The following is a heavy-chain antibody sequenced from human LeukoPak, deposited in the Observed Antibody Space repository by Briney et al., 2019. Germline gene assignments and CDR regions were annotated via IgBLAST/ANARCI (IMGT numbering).Heavy chain of an antibody. CDR3: ARGTSTFDY. J-gene: IGHJ4*02. V-gene: IGHV3-33*01. CDR2: IWYDGSNK. CDR1: GFTFSSYG. Sequence: PGRSLRLSCAASGFTFSSYGMHWVRQVPGKGLEWVAVIWYDGSNKYYADSVKGRFTISRDNSKNTLYLQMNSLRAEDTAVYYCARGTSTFDYWGQGTLVTVSS. D-gene: IGHD1-1*01.